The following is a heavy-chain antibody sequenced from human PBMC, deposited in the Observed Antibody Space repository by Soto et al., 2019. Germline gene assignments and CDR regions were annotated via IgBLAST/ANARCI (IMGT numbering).Heavy chain of an antibody. Sequence: SETLSLTCAVYGVSFSGYSWTWIRQPPGTGLEWIGEINHSGSTNYNPPLKSRVTISVDTSKNQFSLKLTSVTAADTAVYYCARDKITGLFDYWGQGTLVTVSS. J-gene: IGHJ4*02. CDR2: INHSGST. CDR1: GVSFSGYS. V-gene: IGHV4-34*01. D-gene: IGHD2-8*02. CDR3: ARDKITGLFDY.